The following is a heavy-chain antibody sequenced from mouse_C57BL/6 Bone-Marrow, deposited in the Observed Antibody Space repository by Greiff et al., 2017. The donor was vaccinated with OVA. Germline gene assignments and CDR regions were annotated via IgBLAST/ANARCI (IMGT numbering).Heavy chain of an antibody. CDR2: INPYNGGT. CDR3: ARSYYYGSSPLDY. Sequence: VQLQQSGPVLVKPGASVKMSCKASGYTFTDYYMNWVKQSLGKSLEWIGVINPYNGGTSYNQKFKGKATLTVDMSSSTAYMELNSLTSEDSAVYYCARSYYYGSSPLDYWGQGTTLTVSS. CDR1: GYTFTDYY. D-gene: IGHD1-1*01. V-gene: IGHV1-19*01. J-gene: IGHJ2*01.